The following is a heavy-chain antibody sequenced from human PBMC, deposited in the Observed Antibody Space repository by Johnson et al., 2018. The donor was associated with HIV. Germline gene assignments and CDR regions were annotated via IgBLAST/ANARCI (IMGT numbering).Heavy chain of an antibody. Sequence: EVQLVESGGALIQPGGSLRLSCAASGFTFSSYWMSWVRQAPGNGLEWVANINQDGSEKYYVDSVKGRFTISRDNAKNSLYLQMNSLRAEDTAMYYCARDLRVGAIDAFDIWGQGTMVTVAS. CDR1: GFTFSSYW. V-gene: IGHV3-7*03. CDR2: INQDGSEK. D-gene: IGHD1-26*01. CDR3: ARDLRVGAIDAFDI. J-gene: IGHJ3*02.